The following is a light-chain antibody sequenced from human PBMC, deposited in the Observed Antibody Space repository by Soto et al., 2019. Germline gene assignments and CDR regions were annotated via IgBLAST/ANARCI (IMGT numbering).Light chain of an antibody. CDR3: RSYTSSSTLV. Sequence: QSALTQPASVSGSPGQSITISCTGTSSDVGGYNYVSWYQQHPGKAPKLMIHDVSNRPSGVSNRFSGSKSGNTASLTISGLQAEDEADYYCRSYTSSSTLVFGGGTKLTVL. J-gene: IGLJ3*02. CDR1: SSDVGGYNY. V-gene: IGLV2-14*01. CDR2: DVS.